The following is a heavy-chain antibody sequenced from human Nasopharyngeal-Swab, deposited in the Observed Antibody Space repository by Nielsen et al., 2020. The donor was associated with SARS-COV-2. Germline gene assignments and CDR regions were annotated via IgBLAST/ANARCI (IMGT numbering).Heavy chain of an antibody. CDR2: INTNTGNP. J-gene: IGHJ5*02. CDR1: GYTFTSYA. Sequence: ASVKVSCKASGYTFTSYAMNWVRQAPGQGLEWMGWINTNTGNPTYAQGFTGRFVFSLDTSVSTAYLQISSLKAEDTAVYYCARDPNTITIFGVVIRLGWFDPWGQGTLDTVSS. D-gene: IGHD3-3*01. CDR3: ARDPNTITIFGVVIRLGWFDP. V-gene: IGHV7-4-1*02.